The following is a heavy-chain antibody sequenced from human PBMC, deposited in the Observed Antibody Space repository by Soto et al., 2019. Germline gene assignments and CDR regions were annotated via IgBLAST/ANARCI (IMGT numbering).Heavy chain of an antibody. CDR1: GLTFSSYV. J-gene: IGHJ4*02. V-gene: IGHV3-33*06. D-gene: IGHD6-19*01. CDR2: IWGDGGNK. Sequence: PGWSLRLCCSACGLTFSSYVMHWSRQAPGKGLEWGAVIWGDGGNKYCADSVKGRVTISRDTSKNPLSLQMNSLRAEATAVYYCAKEQTPYTSGNFDYWGKGPPVTVSS. CDR3: AKEQTPYTSGNFDY.